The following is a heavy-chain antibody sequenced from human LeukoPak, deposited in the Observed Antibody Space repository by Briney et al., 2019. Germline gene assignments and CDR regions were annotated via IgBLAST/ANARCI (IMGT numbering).Heavy chain of an antibody. J-gene: IGHJ4*02. Sequence: ASVKVSCKASGYTFTGYYMHWVRQAPGQGLEWMGWINPNSGGTNYAQKFQGRVTMTRDTPISTAYMELSRLRSDDTAVYYCARGHSSGWRRTWPFDYWGQGTLVTVSS. CDR3: ARGHSSGWRRTWPFDY. CDR2: INPNSGGT. CDR1: GYTFTGYY. D-gene: IGHD6-19*01. V-gene: IGHV1-2*02.